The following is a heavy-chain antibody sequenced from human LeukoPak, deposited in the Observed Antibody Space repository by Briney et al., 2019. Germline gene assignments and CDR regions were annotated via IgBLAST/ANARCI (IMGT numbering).Heavy chain of an antibody. V-gene: IGHV3-23*01. CDR3: AKGGYHNWFDP. CDR2: ISGSGSST. Sequence: GGSLRLSCAASGFTFSTYGMSWVRQAPGKGLEWVSGISGSGSSTLYADSVKGRFSISRDNSKDTLYLQMNSLRAEDTAVYYCAKGGYHNWFDPWGQGTLVTVSS. D-gene: IGHD3-22*01. J-gene: IGHJ5*02. CDR1: GFTFSTYG.